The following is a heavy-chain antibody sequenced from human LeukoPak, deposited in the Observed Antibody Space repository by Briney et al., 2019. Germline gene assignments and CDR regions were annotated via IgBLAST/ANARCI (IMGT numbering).Heavy chain of an antibody. Sequence: PSETLSLTCTVSGGSLTSGYYWTCIRQHPGKGLEWIGYIHPSGSTNYNPSLESRVIMSLDTSQNQFSLKLSSVTAADTAMYYCARGQDPFKTGSWGQGTLVTVSS. CDR1: GGSLTSGYY. D-gene: IGHD1-1*01. CDR2: IHPSGST. CDR3: ARGQDPFKTGS. V-gene: IGHV4-31*03. J-gene: IGHJ5*02.